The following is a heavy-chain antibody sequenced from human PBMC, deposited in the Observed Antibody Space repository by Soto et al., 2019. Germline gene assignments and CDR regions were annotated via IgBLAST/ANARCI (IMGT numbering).Heavy chain of an antibody. V-gene: IGHV4-34*01. J-gene: IGHJ4*02. CDR1: GAPFIGYY. CDR3: ARGREIFGAVTPFEY. D-gene: IGHD3-3*01. Sequence: SSETLSLTCAVYGAPFIGYYCTLIRQPPGKGLEWIGEINHTGSTKYNPSLKSRVTISLDTSKNQFSLSLRSVAAADTAVYYCARGREIFGAVTPFEYWGQGTQVTVSS. CDR2: INHTGST.